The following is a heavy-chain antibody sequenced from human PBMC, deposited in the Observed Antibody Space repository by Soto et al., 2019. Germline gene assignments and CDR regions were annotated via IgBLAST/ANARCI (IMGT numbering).Heavy chain of an antibody. D-gene: IGHD5-12*01. J-gene: IGHJ4*02. CDR3: AKDAVSLDGVWLAHD. V-gene: IGHV3-23*01. CDR2: LYGSGGGI. CDR1: GFTFSSYA. Sequence: GGSLRLSCAASGFTFSSYAMIWIRQVPGKGLEWVSGLYGSGGGIHYADSVKGRFTISRDNSAYSVYLQMNDLRVEDSAVYYCAKDAVSLDGVWLAHDWGQGTVVTVPS.